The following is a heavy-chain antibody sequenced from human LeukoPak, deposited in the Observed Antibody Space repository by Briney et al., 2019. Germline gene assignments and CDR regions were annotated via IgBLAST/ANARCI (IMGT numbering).Heavy chain of an antibody. V-gene: IGHV3-23*01. CDR3: ARETAMVTNYFDY. CDR2: ISGSGAIT. CDR1: GFAFKTYA. Sequence: GGSLRLSCAASGFAFKTYAMSWVRQAPGKGLEWVSAISGSGAITYYADSVKGRFTISRDNSKNTLYLQMNSLRAEDTAVYYCARETAMVTNYFDYWDQGTLVTVSS. J-gene: IGHJ4*02. D-gene: IGHD5-18*01.